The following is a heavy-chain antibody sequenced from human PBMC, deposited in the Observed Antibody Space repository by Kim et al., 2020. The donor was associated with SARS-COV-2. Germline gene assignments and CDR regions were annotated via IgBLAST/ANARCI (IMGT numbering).Heavy chain of an antibody. CDR3: ARAHLDGGPYYFDY. Sequence: GGSLRLSCTASGFMFGDYAMNWFRQTPERGLEWVGFIRRKGLGGTADYAASVKGRFTISVDDSKTVAYLQMNGLKTEDTAVYFCARAHLDGGPYYFDYWG. CDR2: IRRKGLGGTA. V-gene: IGHV3-49*03. D-gene: IGHD3-10*01. J-gene: IGHJ4*01. CDR1: GFMFGDYA.